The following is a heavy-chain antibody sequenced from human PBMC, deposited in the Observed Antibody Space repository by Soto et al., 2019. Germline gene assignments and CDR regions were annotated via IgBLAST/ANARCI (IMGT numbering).Heavy chain of an antibody. Sequence: QVQLQESGPGLVKPSGTLSLTCAVSGGSISSSNWWSWVRQPPGKGLEWIGEIYHSGSTNYNPSLKRRVPTSXAXSXXQFSLKLSSVTAADTAVYYCARYYTVRGVMRWFDPWGQGTLVTVSS. V-gene: IGHV4-4*02. D-gene: IGHD3-10*01. CDR1: GGSISSSNW. CDR3: ARYYTVRGVMRWFDP. J-gene: IGHJ5*02. CDR2: IYHSGST.